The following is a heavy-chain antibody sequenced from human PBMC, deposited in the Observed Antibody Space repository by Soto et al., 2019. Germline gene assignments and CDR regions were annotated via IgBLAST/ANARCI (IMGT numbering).Heavy chain of an antibody. V-gene: IGHV4-59*08. D-gene: IGHD4-4*01. CDR3: ARHYYSEMGRNYYYYYYMDV. Sequence: SQTLSLPCTVSGGSISSYYWSWIRQPPGKGLEWIGYIYYSGSTNYNPSLKSRVTISVDTSKNQFSLKLSSVTAADTAVYYCARHYYSEMGRNYYYYYYMDVWGKGTTVTVSS. CDR2: IYYSGST. CDR1: GGSISSYY. J-gene: IGHJ6*03.